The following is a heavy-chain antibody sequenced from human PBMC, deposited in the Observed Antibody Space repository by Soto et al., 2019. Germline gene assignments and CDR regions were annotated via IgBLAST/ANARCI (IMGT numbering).Heavy chain of an antibody. V-gene: IGHV4-4*02. CDR1: GYSISSGYW. CDR2: ISHTGSAT. Sequence: SETLSLTCAVSGYSISSGYWWSWVRQPPEKGLEWIGEISHTGSATNFNPPLKSRVTTSVDTSKNQFSLKLSSVTAADTAVYFCARRHGLDIDAYYWGQGILVTVSS. D-gene: IGHD3-10*01. J-gene: IGHJ4*02. CDR3: ARRHGLDIDAYY.